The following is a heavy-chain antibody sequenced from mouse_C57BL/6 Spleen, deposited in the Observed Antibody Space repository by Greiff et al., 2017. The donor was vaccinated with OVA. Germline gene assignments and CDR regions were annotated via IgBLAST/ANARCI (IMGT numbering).Heavy chain of an antibody. J-gene: IGHJ2*01. CDR3: ARGHPDGDY. CDR2: IDPSDSYN. V-gene: IGHV1-50*01. Sequence: QVQLQQPGAELVKPGASVKLSCKASGYTFTSYWMQWVKQRPGQGLEWIGEIDPSDSYNKYNQKFKGKATLTVDTSSSTAYMQLSSLTSEGSAVYYCARGHPDGDYWGQGTTLTVSS. CDR1: GYTFTSYW.